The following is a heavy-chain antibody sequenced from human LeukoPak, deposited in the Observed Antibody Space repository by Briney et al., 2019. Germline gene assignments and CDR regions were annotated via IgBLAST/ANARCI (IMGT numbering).Heavy chain of an antibody. CDR2: ISSSSSTI. J-gene: IGHJ4*02. V-gene: IGHV3-48*01. CDR3: AREDQIDY. Sequence: GGSLRLSCAASGFTFSSYSMNWVRQAPGKGLEWVSYISSSSSTIYYADSVKGRFTISRDNAKNSLYLQMNSLRAEDTAVYYCAREDQIDYWGQGTLVTVSS. CDR1: GFTFSSYS.